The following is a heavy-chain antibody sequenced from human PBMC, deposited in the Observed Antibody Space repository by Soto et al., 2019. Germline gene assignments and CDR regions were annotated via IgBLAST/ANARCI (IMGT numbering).Heavy chain of an antibody. CDR1: GGSFNGYY. CDR3: AKGPQGGYYDSGSFYSSVY. Sequence: SETLSLTCAVYGGSFNGYYWSWIRQPPGKGLEWIGEINHSGSAYYNPTFKSRVSISVDTSKNQLSLQLSSVTAADTAVYYCAKGPQGGYYDSGSFYSSVYWGQGTLGTVSS. D-gene: IGHD3-10*01. J-gene: IGHJ4*02. CDR2: INHSGSA. V-gene: IGHV4-34*01.